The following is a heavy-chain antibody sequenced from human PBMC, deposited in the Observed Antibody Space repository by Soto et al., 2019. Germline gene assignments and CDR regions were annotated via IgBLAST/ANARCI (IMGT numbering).Heavy chain of an antibody. CDR3: ARDSTDTAMVLAY. D-gene: IGHD5-18*01. CDR2: ISYDGSSK. J-gene: IGHJ4*02. Sequence: GGSLRLSCAASGFTFSSYAMHWVRQAPGKGLEWVAVISYDGSSKYYADSVKGRFTISRDNSKNTLYLQMNSLRAEDTAVYYCARDSTDTAMVLAYWGQGALVTVSS. V-gene: IGHV3-30-3*01. CDR1: GFTFSSYA.